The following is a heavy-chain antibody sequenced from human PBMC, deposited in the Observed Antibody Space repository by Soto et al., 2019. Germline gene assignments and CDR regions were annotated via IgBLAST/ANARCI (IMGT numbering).Heavy chain of an antibody. CDR2: ISSDGTST. Sequence: EVKLVESGGGLVQPGGSLRLSCVASGFTFSEYWMHWVRQAPGKGLVWVSRISSDGTSTNYADSVEGRFTISRDNARNTLYLQVNSLRAEDSAVYYCARDYWAQVDHWGQGTLVTVSS. V-gene: IGHV3-74*01. CDR3: ARDYWAQVDH. J-gene: IGHJ4*02. CDR1: GFTFSEYW. D-gene: IGHD2-8*02.